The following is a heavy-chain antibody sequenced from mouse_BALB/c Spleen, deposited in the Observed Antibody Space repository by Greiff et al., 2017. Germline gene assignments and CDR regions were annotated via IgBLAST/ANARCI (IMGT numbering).Heavy chain of an antibody. CDR2: ISSGGST. V-gene: IGHV5-6-5*01. D-gene: IGHD1-1*01. CDR3: ARGWITTVVATSPYFDY. J-gene: IGHJ2*01. CDR1: GFTFSSYA. Sequence: EVHLVESGGGLVKPGGSLKLSCAASGFTFSSYAMSWVRQTPEKRLEWVASISSGGSTYYPDSVKGRFTISRDNARNILYLQMSSLRSEDTAMYYCARGWITTVVATSPYFDYWGQGTTLTVSS.